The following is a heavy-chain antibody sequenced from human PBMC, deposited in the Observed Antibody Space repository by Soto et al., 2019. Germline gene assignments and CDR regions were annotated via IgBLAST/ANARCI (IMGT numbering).Heavy chain of an antibody. V-gene: IGHV3-30*18. CDR2: ISYDGNNK. CDR1: GFIFSNNG. D-gene: IGHD3-22*01. CDR3: AKGGSGNYLTYYYYYGMDV. Sequence: PGGSLRLSCAASGFIFSNNGMHWVRQAPGKGLEWVAVISYDGNNKYYADSVKGRFTISRDNSKNTVYLEMNNLRAEDTAMYYCAKGGSGNYLTYYYYYGMDVWGQGTTVTVSS. J-gene: IGHJ6*02.